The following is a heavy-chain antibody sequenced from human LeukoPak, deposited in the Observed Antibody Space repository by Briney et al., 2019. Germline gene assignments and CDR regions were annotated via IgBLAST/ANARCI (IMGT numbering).Heavy chain of an antibody. D-gene: IGHD1-26*01. V-gene: IGHV4-4*08. CDR1: GSFISYSY. Sequence: SETLSLTCTVSGSFISYSYRNWIRQPPGKGLEWIGYIYSDGNTKYNPSLKSRVTISVDTSKNQFSLQLNSVTAADTAVYYCAREGSYPPYYFDYWGQGTLVTVSS. CDR2: IYSDGNT. CDR3: AREGSYPPYYFDY. J-gene: IGHJ4*02.